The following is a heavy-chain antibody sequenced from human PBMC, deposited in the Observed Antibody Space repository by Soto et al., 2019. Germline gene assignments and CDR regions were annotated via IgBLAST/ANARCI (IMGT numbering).Heavy chain of an antibody. D-gene: IGHD3-10*01. CDR2: IIPIPDIT. Sequence: QVQLVQSGAEVRKPGSSVKVSCKAPGGTFSTYIISWVRQAPGQGLEWMGRIIPIPDITIYAQKFQGRVTVTADRLTTTASAEPTSLKSADTAVYYCAKHRIKARGAAFEPWGQ. CDR1: GGTFSTYI. J-gene: IGHJ3*01. V-gene: IGHV1-69*02. CDR3: AKHRIKARGAAFEP.